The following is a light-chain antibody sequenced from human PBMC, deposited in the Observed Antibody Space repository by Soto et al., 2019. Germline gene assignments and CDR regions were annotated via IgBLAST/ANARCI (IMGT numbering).Light chain of an antibody. CDR2: EVT. Sequence: QSALTQPASVSGSPGQSITISCTGTSGDIGGYNYVSWYQQHPGKAPKLLISEVTNRPSGVSNRFSGSKSGNTASLTVSGLQAEDEADYYCSSYSSVTTLWVFGGGTKVTVL. V-gene: IGLV2-14*01. CDR3: SSYSSVTTLWV. J-gene: IGLJ3*02. CDR1: SGDIGGYNY.